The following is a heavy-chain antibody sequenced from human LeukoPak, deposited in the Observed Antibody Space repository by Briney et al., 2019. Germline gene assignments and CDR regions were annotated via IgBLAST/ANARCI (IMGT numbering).Heavy chain of an antibody. CDR1: GGSISSYY. J-gene: IGHJ5*02. CDR3: ARASRHGGWFDP. V-gene: IGHV4-59*01. D-gene: IGHD3-10*01. Sequence: PSETLSLTCTVSGGSISSYYWSWIRQPPGKGLEWIGYIYYSGSTNYNPSLKSRVTISVDTSKNQFSLKLSSVTAADTAVYYCARASRHGGWFDPWGQGTLVTVSS. CDR2: IYYSGST.